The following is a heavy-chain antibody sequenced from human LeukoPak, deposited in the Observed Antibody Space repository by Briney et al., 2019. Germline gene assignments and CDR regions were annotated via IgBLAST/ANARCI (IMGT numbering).Heavy chain of an antibody. Sequence: GGSLRLSCAASGFNFSSYWMSWVRQAPGKGLEWVSSISSSSSYIYYADSVKGRFTISRDNAKNSLYLQMNSLRAEDTAVYYCARASYYYDSSFDYWGQGTLVTVSS. CDR1: GFNFSSYW. CDR2: ISSSSSYI. J-gene: IGHJ4*02. V-gene: IGHV3-21*01. D-gene: IGHD3-22*01. CDR3: ARASYYYDSSFDY.